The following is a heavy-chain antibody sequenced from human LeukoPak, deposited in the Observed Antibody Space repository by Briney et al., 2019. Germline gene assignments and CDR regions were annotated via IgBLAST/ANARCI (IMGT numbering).Heavy chain of an antibody. CDR2: IYYSGST. CDR1: SGSISSYY. Sequence: SETLSLTCTVFSGSISSYYWSWIRQPPGKRLEWIGYIYYSGSTNYNPSLKSRVTMSVDTSKNQFSLRLSSVTAADTAVYYCARDKRGDGYGDFDYWGQGTLVTVSS. D-gene: IGHD5-24*01. V-gene: IGHV4-59*01. CDR3: ARDKRGDGYGDFDY. J-gene: IGHJ4*02.